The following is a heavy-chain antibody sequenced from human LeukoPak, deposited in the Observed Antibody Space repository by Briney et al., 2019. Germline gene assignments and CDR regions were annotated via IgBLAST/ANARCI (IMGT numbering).Heavy chain of an antibody. Sequence: PSETLSLTCAVYGGSFSDYYWSWIRQPPGKGLEWIGEINHSGTTNYNPSLKSRVTISVDTSKNQFSLKLTSVTAADTAVYYCARADYGDYPVYYGMGVWGQGTTVTVSS. CDR2: INHSGTT. V-gene: IGHV4-34*01. CDR3: ARADYGDYPVYYGMGV. CDR1: GGSFSDYY. D-gene: IGHD4-17*01. J-gene: IGHJ6*02.